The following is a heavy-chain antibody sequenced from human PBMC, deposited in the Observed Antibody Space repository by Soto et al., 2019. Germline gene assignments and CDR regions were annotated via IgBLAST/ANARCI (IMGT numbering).Heavy chain of an antibody. V-gene: IGHV4-4*07. Sequence: SETLSLTCSVSGGSMSRFYWSWIRKTAGKGLEWMGRVYATGTSDYNPSLRSRIAMSVDISKKTFSLRLRSVTAADTGVYYCVRDGSKTLRDCFDPWGQGILVTVSS. J-gene: IGHJ5*02. CDR3: VRDGSKTLRDCFDP. CDR2: VYATGTS. D-gene: IGHD4-17*01. CDR1: GGSMSRFY.